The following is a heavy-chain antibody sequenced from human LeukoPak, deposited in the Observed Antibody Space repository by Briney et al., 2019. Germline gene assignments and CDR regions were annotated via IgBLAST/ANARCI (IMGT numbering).Heavy chain of an antibody. CDR1: GGSFSGYY. D-gene: IGHD1-14*01. Sequence: PSETLSLTCAVSGGSFSGYYWSWIRQPPGKGLEWIGEINHSGSTNYNPSLKSRVTISVDTSKNQFSLKLSSVTAADTAVYYCARARYRHFDYWGQGTLVTVSS. V-gene: IGHV4-34*01. J-gene: IGHJ4*02. CDR3: ARARYRHFDY. CDR2: INHSGST.